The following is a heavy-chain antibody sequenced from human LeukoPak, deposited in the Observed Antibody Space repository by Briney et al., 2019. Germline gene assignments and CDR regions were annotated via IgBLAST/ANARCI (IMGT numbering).Heavy chain of an antibody. D-gene: IGHD3-10*01. V-gene: IGHV1-69*13. CDR2: IIPIFGTA. Sequence: SVKVSCKASGGTFSSYAISWVRQAPGQGLEWMGGIIPIFGTANYAQKFQGRVTITADESTSTAYMELSSLRSEDTAVYYCARHSSYYGSGSYYKGYYYYMDVWGKGTTVTVSS. CDR3: ARHSSYYGSGSYYKGYYYYMDV. J-gene: IGHJ6*03. CDR1: GGTFSSYA.